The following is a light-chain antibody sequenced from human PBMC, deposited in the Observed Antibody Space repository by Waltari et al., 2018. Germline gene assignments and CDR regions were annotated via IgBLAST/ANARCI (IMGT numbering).Light chain of an antibody. V-gene: IGLV3-25*03. CDR1: ALPKQD. J-gene: IGLJ3*02. Sequence: SYELTQPPSVSVSPGQTARITCPGAALPKQDAQWYPQKPGQVPVLVMYKDTERPSGNPERFSGSTSGTTVTLTIGGVQAEDEADYYCQSADTSGSWVFGGGTKLAVL. CDR2: KDT. CDR3: QSADTSGSWV.